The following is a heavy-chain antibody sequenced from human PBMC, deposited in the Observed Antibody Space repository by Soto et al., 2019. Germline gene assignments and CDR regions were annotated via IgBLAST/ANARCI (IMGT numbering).Heavy chain of an antibody. V-gene: IGHV3-21*01. CDR1: GFTFSSYS. CDR2: ISSSSSYI. J-gene: IGHJ6*02. D-gene: IGHD6-13*01. Sequence: GGSLRLSCAASGFTFSSYSMNWVRQAPGKGLEWVSSISSSSSYIYYADSVKGRFTISRDNAKNSLYLQMNSLRAEDTAVYYCARDERIAAAGHYYYGMDVWGQGTTVTV. CDR3: ARDERIAAAGHYYYGMDV.